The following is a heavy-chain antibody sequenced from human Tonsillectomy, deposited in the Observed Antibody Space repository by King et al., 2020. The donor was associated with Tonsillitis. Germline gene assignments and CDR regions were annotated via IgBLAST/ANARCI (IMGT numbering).Heavy chain of an antibody. D-gene: IGHD6-19*01. CDR1: GYTFTNNA. Sequence: HVQLVESGSELKKPGASVKVSCTTSGYTFTNNAINWVRQAPGQGLEWMGWINTNTGNPTYAQGFTGRFVFSLDTSVNTAYLQINSLKSEDTAFYYCAREAVAGLNWFDPWGQGTLVTVSS. J-gene: IGHJ5*02. V-gene: IGHV7-4-1*02. CDR2: INTNTGNP. CDR3: AREAVAGLNWFDP.